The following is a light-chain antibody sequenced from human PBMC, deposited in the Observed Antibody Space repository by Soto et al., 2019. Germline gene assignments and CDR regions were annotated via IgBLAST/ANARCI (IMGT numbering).Light chain of an antibody. Sequence: QSVLTQSPSVSGAPGQKITISCTGSSSNIGAGYDVHWYQQLPGTAPKLLIYGNNNRPSGVPDRISGSKSGTSASLAIAGLQADDEADYYCQSYDSSLSGSVFGGGTQLTVL. J-gene: IGLJ7*01. CDR3: QSYDSSLSGSV. CDR1: SSNIGAGYD. V-gene: IGLV1-40*01. CDR2: GNN.